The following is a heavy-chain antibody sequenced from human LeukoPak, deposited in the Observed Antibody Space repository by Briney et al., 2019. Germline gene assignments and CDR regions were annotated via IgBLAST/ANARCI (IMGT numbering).Heavy chain of an antibody. CDR2: IYYTGTT. V-gene: IGHV4-39*01. CDR1: GASISSTPSY. D-gene: IGHD6-13*01. Sequence: PSETLSLTCTVSGASISSTPSYWGWIRQPPGKGLEWIGSIYYTGTTYYSPSLKSRVTISIDTSNNRFSLRLTSVTAADTALYYCARRMPSSGYSYDSWGLGTLVSVSS. CDR3: ARRMPSSGYSYDS. J-gene: IGHJ4*02.